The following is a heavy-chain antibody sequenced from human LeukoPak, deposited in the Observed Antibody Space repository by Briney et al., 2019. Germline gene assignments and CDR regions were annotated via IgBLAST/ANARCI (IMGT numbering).Heavy chain of an antibody. V-gene: IGHV3-30*18. D-gene: IGHD5-24*01. CDR3: AKDSTDGYNYDY. Sequence: GGSLRLSCAATGFTFGSYGMHWVRQAPGKGLEWVAVISYDGSNKYYADSVKGRFTISRDNSKNTLYLQMNSLRAEDTAVYYCAKDSTDGYNYDYWGQGTLVTVSS. CDR1: GFTFGSYG. CDR2: ISYDGSNK. J-gene: IGHJ4*02.